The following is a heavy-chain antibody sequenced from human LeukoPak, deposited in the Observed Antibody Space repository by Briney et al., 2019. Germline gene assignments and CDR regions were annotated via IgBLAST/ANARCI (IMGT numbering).Heavy chain of an antibody. CDR1: GGTFSSYA. CDR2: IIPIFGTA. J-gene: IGHJ4*02. V-gene: IGHV1-69*01. Sequence: GASVKVSCKASGGTFSSYAISWVRQAPGQGLEWMGGIIPIFGTANYAQKFQGRVTITADESTSTAYMELSSLRSEDTAVYCCARDRRTYSSGWYDYWGQGTLVTVSS. CDR3: ARDRRTYSSGWYDY. D-gene: IGHD6-19*01.